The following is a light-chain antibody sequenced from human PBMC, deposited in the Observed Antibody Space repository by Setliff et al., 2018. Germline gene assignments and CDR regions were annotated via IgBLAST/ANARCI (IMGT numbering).Light chain of an antibody. CDR1: SGSIASNY. CDR3: QSYDSSNRV. Sequence: NFMLTQPHSVSESPGKTVTISCTRSSGSIASNYVQWYQQRPGSSPTTVIYEDNQRPSGVPDRFSGSLDSSSNSASLTISGLKTEDEADYYCQSYDSSNRVFGGGTKVTVL. CDR2: EDN. V-gene: IGLV6-57*01. J-gene: IGLJ2*01.